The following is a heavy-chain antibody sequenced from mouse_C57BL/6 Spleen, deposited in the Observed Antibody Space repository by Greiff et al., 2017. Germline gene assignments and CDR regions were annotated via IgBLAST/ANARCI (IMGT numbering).Heavy chain of an antibody. J-gene: IGHJ2*01. V-gene: IGHV1-31*01. CDR3: ARSSYYDDYDLIFGC. D-gene: IGHD2-4*01. Sequence: VQLKESGPELVKPGASVKISCKASGYSFTGYYMHWVKQSPGNILDWIGYIYPYNGVSSYNQKFKGKATLTVDKSSSTAYMGLRSLTSEDSAVYYCARSSYYDDYDLIFGCWGQGTTVTVS. CDR2: IYPYNGVS. CDR1: GYSFTGYY.